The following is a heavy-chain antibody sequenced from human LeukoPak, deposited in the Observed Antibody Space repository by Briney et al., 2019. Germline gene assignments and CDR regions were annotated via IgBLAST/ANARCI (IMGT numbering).Heavy chain of an antibody. CDR1: GGSISTYY. J-gene: IGHJ4*02. CDR3: ARKDIVVVVAAPGATFDY. CDR2: IYHSGST. Sequence: PSETLSLTCTVSGGSISTYYWGWIRQPPGKGLEWIGSIYHSGSTYYNPSLRSRVTISVDTSKNQFSLKLSSVTAADTAVYYCARKDIVVVVAAPGATFDYWGQGTLVTVSS. D-gene: IGHD2-15*01. V-gene: IGHV4-38-2*02.